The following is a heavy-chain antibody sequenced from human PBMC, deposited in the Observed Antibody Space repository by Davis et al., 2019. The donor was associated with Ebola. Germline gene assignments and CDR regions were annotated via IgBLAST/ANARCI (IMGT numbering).Heavy chain of an antibody. V-gene: IGHV3-33*01. J-gene: IGHJ6*04. CDR3: ARDTVALEQLWLIPVYYYGMDV. D-gene: IGHD5-18*01. CDR2: IWYDGSNK. Sequence: GESLKISCAASGFTFSSYGMHWVRQAPGKGLEWVAVIWYDGSNKYYADSVKGRFTISRDNSKNTLYLQMNSLRAEDTAVYYCARDTVALEQLWLIPVYYYGMDVWGKGTTVTVSS. CDR1: GFTFSSYG.